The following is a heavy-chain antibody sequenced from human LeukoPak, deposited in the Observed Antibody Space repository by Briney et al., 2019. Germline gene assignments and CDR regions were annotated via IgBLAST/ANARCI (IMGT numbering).Heavy chain of an antibody. J-gene: IGHJ5*02. CDR2: ILHSGST. CDR3: ARTGILSSGDYFDP. CDR1: GGSITSGPFH. Sequence: SETLSLTCAVSGGSITSGPFHWGWTRQTPGKGLEWIGTILHSGSTSYNPSLQSRVTISLDTSKNQFSLKLSSVTAADAAVYYCARTGILSSGDYFDPWGQGTLVTVSS. V-gene: IGHV4-39*07. D-gene: IGHD3-10*01.